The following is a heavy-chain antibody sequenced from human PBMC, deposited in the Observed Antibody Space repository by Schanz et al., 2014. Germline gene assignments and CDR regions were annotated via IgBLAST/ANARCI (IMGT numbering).Heavy chain of an antibody. V-gene: IGHV1-2*02. CDR1: GGTFTSYA. J-gene: IGHJ5*02. Sequence: QVQLVQSGAEVRKPGSSVRVSCKASGGTFTSYAFSWVRQAPGQGLEWMGWINPDSGGTNYAQKFQGRVTMTRDTSISTAYMELNRLRSDDTAVYYCAREKGHGYSGLSWGQGTLLAVSS. D-gene: IGHD5-12*01. CDR3: AREKGHGYSGLS. CDR2: INPDSGGT.